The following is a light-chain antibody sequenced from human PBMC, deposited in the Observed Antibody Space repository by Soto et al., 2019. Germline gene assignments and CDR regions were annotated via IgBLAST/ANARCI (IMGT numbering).Light chain of an antibody. CDR2: GAS. CDR3: LQYGSAPRT. CDR1: QSVSNSY. V-gene: IGKV3-20*01. Sequence: EIVLTQSPATLSLSPGERATLSCRASQSVSNSYLAWFQQKPGQAPRLLIYGASSRATGIPDRFSGSGSGMDFTLTISRLEPEDSAVYSCLQYGSAPRTFGQGTKLEIK. J-gene: IGKJ2*01.